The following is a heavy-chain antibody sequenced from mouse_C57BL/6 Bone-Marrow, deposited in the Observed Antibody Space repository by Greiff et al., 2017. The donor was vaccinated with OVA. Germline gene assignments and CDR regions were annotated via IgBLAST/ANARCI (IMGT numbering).Heavy chain of an antibody. Sequence: QVQLKESGAELVKPGASVKISCKASGYAFSSYWMNWVKQRPGKGLEWIGQIYPGDGDTNYNGKFKGKATLTADKSSSTAYMQLSSLTSEDSAVYFCARSGDIPGGDYWGQGTTLTVSS. CDR1: GYAFSSYW. J-gene: IGHJ2*01. CDR3: ARSGDIPGGDY. D-gene: IGHD3-2*02. V-gene: IGHV1-80*01. CDR2: IYPGDGDT.